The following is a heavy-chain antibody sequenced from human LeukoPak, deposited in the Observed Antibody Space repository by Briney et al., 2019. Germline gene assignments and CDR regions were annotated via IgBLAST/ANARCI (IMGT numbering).Heavy chain of an antibody. Sequence: PGGSLRLSCAASGFTFSSYGMHWVRRAPGKGLEWVAVISYDGSNKYYADSVKGRFTISRDNSKNTLYLQMNSLRAEDTAVYYCAKEHDYYDSSGYYRPMPDYWGQGTLVTVSS. D-gene: IGHD3-22*01. V-gene: IGHV3-30*18. CDR2: ISYDGSNK. CDR3: AKEHDYYDSSGYYRPMPDY. J-gene: IGHJ4*02. CDR1: GFTFSSYG.